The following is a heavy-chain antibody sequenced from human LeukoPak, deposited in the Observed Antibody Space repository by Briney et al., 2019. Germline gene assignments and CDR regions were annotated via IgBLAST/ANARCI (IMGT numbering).Heavy chain of an antibody. D-gene: IGHD1-7*01. J-gene: IGHJ4*02. CDR2: LNPNSGVT. CDR3: AREDNWDYDY. CDR1: GYTFNRYY. Sequence: ASVKVSCTASGYTFNRYYMHWVRQAPGHGLEWMGWLNPNSGVTRYAQKVQGRVTMTRDTSISTAYMELSSLRSDDTAVYYCAREDNWDYDYWGQGTLVTVSS. V-gene: IGHV1-2*02.